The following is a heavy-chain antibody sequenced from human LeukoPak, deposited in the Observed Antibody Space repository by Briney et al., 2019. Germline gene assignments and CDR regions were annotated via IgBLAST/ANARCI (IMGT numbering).Heavy chain of an antibody. J-gene: IGHJ4*02. CDR1: GFTVSSNY. V-gene: IGHV3-53*01. Sequence: PGGSLRLSCAASGFTVSSNYMSRVRQTPGKGLEWVSVIYSGGNTYYADSVKGRFTISRDNSKNTLYLQMNSLRAEDTAVYYWARDSIAVAGRDYWGQGTLVTVSS. CDR3: ARDSIAVAGRDY. CDR2: IYSGGNT. D-gene: IGHD6-19*01.